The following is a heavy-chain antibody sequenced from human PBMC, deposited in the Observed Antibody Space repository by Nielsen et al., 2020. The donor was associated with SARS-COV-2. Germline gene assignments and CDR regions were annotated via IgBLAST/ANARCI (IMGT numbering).Heavy chain of an antibody. CDR1: GFTFSSSA. CDR3: AAVPSVVTWYYGMDV. J-gene: IGHJ6*02. CDR2: IVVGSGKT. Sequence: SVKVSCKASGFTFSSSAMQWVRQARGQRLEWIGWIVVGSGKTNYAQKFQERVTITRDMSTSTAYMDLRSLRSEDTAVYYFAAVPSVVTWYYGMDVWGQGTTVTVSS. D-gene: IGHD2-21*02. V-gene: IGHV1-58*02.